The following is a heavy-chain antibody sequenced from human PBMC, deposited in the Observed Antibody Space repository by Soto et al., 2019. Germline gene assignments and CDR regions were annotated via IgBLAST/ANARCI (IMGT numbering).Heavy chain of an antibody. Sequence: SETLSVACAVSGYRINSGYYWGWIRQPPGKGLEWIGSIYHSGSTYYNPSLKSRVTISVDTSRNQFSLKLSSVTDADTAVYYCARSMITFGGVIDKFDYWGQGTLVTVS. CDR2: IYHSGST. CDR1: GYRINSGYY. D-gene: IGHD3-16*02. J-gene: IGHJ4*02. CDR3: ARSMITFGGVIDKFDY. V-gene: IGHV4-38-2*01.